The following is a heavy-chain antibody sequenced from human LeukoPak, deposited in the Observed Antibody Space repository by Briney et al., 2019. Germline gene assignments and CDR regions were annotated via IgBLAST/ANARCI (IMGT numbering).Heavy chain of an antibody. V-gene: IGHV1-2*02. CDR2: INPNSGGT. CDR1: GYTFTGYY. CDR3: ARILGYSGYDVYYFDY. J-gene: IGHJ4*02. D-gene: IGHD5-12*01. Sequence: ASVKVSCKASGYTFTGYYMHWVRQAPGQGLEWMGWINPNSGGTNYAQKFQGGVTMTRDTSISTAYMELSRLRSDDTAVYYCARILGYSGYDVYYFDYWGQGTLVTVSS.